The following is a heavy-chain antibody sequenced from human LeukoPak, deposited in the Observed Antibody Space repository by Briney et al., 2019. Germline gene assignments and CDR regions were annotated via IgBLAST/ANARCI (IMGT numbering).Heavy chain of an antibody. Sequence: PSETLSLTCAVYGGSFGGYYWSWIRQPPGKGLEWIGEINHSGSTNYNPSLKSRVTISVDTSKNQFSLKLSSVTAADTAVYYCARVFSDFWSGYYRYGFDYWGQGTLVTVSS. CDR1: GGSFGGYY. D-gene: IGHD3-3*01. V-gene: IGHV4-34*01. CDR3: ARVFSDFWSGYYRYGFDY. CDR2: INHSGST. J-gene: IGHJ4*02.